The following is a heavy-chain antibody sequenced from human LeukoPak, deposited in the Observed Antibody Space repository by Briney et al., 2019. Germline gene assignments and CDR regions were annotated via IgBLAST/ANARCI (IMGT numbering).Heavy chain of an antibody. CDR3: ARSTYYYGSGSYPYFDY. J-gene: IGHJ4*02. Sequence: ASVKVSCKASGYTFTSYYMHWVRQAPGQGLEWMGIINPSGGSTSYAQKFQGRVTMTRDTSTSTVYMELSSLRSEDTAVYYCARSTYYYGSGSYPYFDYWGQGTLVTVSS. D-gene: IGHD3-10*01. CDR1: GYTFTSYY. CDR2: INPSGGST. V-gene: IGHV1-46*01.